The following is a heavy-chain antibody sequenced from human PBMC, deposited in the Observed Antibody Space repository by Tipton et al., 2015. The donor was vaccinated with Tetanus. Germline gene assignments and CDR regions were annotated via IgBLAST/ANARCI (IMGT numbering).Heavy chain of an antibody. D-gene: IGHD2-21*02. CDR2: ISSRNTYI. J-gene: IGHJ4*02. V-gene: IGHV3-21*01. Sequence: GSLRLSCEVSGFTFSNYVMNWVRQAPGKGPEWVSSISSRNTYIYYADSVKGRFTISRDNAKSSLFLQMNGLRAEDTAVYSCARGMAEASNCGGDCYSDYWGQGTLVTVSS. CDR3: ARGMAEASNCGGDCYSDY. CDR1: GFTFSNYV.